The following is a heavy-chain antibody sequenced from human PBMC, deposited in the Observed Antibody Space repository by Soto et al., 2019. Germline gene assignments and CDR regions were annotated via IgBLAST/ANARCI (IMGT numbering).Heavy chain of an antibody. J-gene: IGHJ6*02. D-gene: IGHD1-26*01. CDR1: GFIFTDYY. Sequence: QVLLVESGGGLVRPGGSLRLSCSASGFIFTDYYMTWIRQAPGKGLEWVSHISSDGRDIYYADSMEGRLSVSRDNSENSLFLQMDSLRAEDTAVYYCARLGSLGHPYYYAVDVWRQGTPVTVSS. CDR3: ARLGSLGHPYYYAVDV. CDR2: ISSDGRDI. V-gene: IGHV3-11*01.